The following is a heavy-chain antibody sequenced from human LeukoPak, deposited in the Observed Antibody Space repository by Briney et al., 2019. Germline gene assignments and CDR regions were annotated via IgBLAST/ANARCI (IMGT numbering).Heavy chain of an antibody. CDR1: GYTFTSYY. CDR3: AGGWRSYDAFDI. J-gene: IGHJ3*02. CDR2: INPSGGST. V-gene: IGHV1-46*01. D-gene: IGHD3-16*01. Sequence: ASVKVSCKASGYTFTSYYMHWVRQAPGQGLEWMGIINPSGGSTSYAQKFQGRVTMTRDMSTSTVYMELSRLRSEDTAVYYCAGGWRSYDAFDIWGKGTTVTVSS.